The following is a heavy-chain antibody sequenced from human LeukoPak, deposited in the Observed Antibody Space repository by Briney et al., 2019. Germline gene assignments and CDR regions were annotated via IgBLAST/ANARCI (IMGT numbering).Heavy chain of an antibody. J-gene: IGHJ3*02. CDR3: ARVPSAMIVVGAFDI. CDR2: IYTSGST. V-gene: IGHV4-61*02. D-gene: IGHD3-22*01. Sequence: PSETLSLTCTVSGGSISSGSYYWSWIRQPAGKGLEWIGRIYTSGSTNYNPSLKSRVTISVDTSKNQFSLKLSSVTAADTAVYYCARVPSAMIVVGAFDIWGQGTTVTVSS. CDR1: GGSISSGSYY.